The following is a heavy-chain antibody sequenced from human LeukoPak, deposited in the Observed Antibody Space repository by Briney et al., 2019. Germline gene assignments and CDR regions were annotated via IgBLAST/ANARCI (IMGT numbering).Heavy chain of an antibody. CDR2: ISGSGGST. D-gene: IGHD3-10*01. CDR1: GFTFSSYA. V-gene: IGHV3-23*01. Sequence: GGSLRLSCAASGFTFSSYAMSWVRQAPGKGLEWVSAISGSGGSTYYADSVKGRFTISRDNSKNTLYLQMNSLRAEDTAVYYCAKALGGFGELFWYFDYWGQGTLVTVSS. J-gene: IGHJ4*02. CDR3: AKALGGFGELFWYFDY.